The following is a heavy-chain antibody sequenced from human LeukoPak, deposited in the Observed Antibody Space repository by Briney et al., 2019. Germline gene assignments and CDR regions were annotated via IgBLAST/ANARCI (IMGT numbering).Heavy chain of an antibody. D-gene: IGHD3-3*01. CDR3: ARGDPYYDFWSGDPTFDY. V-gene: IGHV4-34*01. J-gene: IGHJ4*02. CDR1: GGSFSGYY. CDR2: INHSGST. Sequence: SETLSLTCAVYGGSFSGYYWSWIRQPPGKGLEWIGEINHSGSTNYNPSLKSRVTISVDTSKNQFSLKLSSVTAADTAVYYCARGDPYYDFWSGDPTFDYWGQGTLVTVSS.